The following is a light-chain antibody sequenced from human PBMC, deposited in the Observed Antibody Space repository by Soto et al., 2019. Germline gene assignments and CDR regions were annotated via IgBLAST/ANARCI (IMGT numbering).Light chain of an antibody. CDR3: ISYAGTAYG. J-gene: IGLJ1*01. CDR2: EVS. CDR1: SSDVGGYNY. Sequence: QSVLTQPPSASGSPGQSVTISCSGTSSDVGGYNYVSWYQQHPGKAPKLMIYEVSKRPSGVPDRFSGSKSGNTASLTVSGLQAEDEADYYCISYAGTAYGFGTGTKV. V-gene: IGLV2-8*01.